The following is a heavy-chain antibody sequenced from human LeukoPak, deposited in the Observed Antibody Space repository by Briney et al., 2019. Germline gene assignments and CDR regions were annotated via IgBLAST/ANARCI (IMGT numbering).Heavy chain of an antibody. Sequence: GGSLRLSCAASGFTFDDYGMSWVRQAPGKGLEWVSGIKWNGGSTGYADSVKGRFTISRDNSKNTLYLQMNSLRTEDTAVYYCAKDPEAYCAGDCWNYYFYYMDVWGTGTTVTISS. CDR2: IKWNGGST. CDR3: AKDPEAYCAGDCWNYYFYYMDV. CDR1: GFTFDDYG. V-gene: IGHV3-20*04. D-gene: IGHD2-21*02. J-gene: IGHJ6*03.